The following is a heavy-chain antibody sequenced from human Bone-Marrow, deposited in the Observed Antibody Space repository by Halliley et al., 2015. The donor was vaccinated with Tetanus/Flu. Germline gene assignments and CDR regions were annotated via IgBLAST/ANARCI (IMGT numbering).Heavy chain of an antibody. CDR1: GFTFSNFW. D-gene: IGHD2-15*01. V-gene: IGHV3-7*03. CDR2: IKEDGSKK. CDR3: VRGGGNAINY. Sequence: SLRLSCAASGFTFSNFWMSWVRQAPGKGLEWVANIKEDGSKKYYVDSVKGRFTMPRDNAENSLYLQMNSLRAEDTAVYFCVRGGGNAINYWGQGTLVTVSS. J-gene: IGHJ4*02.